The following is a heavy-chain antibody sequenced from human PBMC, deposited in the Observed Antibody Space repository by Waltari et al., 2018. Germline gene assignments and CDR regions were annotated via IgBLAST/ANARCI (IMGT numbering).Heavy chain of an antibody. CDR2: INAGNVNK. CDR1: GYTFTSYA. CDR3: ARALNGPHDRSGGNWFDP. V-gene: IGHV1-3*03. J-gene: IGHJ5*02. D-gene: IGHD3-22*01. Sequence: QVQLVQSGAEVQKPGASVEVSCTASGYTFTSYALHWVRQASGLRLAWLGWINAGNVNKKNAREFRGRVTITRDTSASTAYIELSSLRSEDMAVYYCARALNGPHDRSGGNWFDPWGQGTLVTVSS.